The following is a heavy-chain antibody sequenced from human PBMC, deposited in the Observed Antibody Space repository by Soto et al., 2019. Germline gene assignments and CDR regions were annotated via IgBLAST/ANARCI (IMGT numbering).Heavy chain of an antibody. CDR1: GGTFSSYA. V-gene: IGHV1-69*01. Sequence: QVQLVQSGAEVEKPGSSVKVSCKASGGTFSSYAISWVRQAPGQGLEWMGGIIPIFGTANYAQKFQGRVTITADESTSTAYMELSSLRSEDTAVYYCAREDITMVRGVIINRLYYFDYWGQGTLVTVSS. J-gene: IGHJ4*02. D-gene: IGHD3-10*01. CDR2: IIPIFGTA. CDR3: AREDITMVRGVIINRLYYFDY.